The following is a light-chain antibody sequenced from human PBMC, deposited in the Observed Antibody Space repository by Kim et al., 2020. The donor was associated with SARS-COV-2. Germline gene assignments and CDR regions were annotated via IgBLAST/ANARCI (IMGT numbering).Light chain of an antibody. V-gene: IGKV3-15*01. Sequence: SPGERATLSCRASQSISTSLAWYQQVPGQAPRLLIYRASTRASGIPARFSRSGSGTEFTLTISSLQSEDFALYYCQQYINWPPKYTFGRGTKLEI. J-gene: IGKJ2*01. CDR1: QSISTS. CDR3: QQYINWPPKYT. CDR2: RAS.